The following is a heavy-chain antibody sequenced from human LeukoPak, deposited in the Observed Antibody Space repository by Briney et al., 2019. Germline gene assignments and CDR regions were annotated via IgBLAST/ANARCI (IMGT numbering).Heavy chain of an antibody. D-gene: IGHD3-10*01. J-gene: IGHJ4*02. CDR2: IGGSGDFT. CDR3: AKADRGWGVITKD. CDR1: GFTFSTYA. V-gene: IGHV3-23*01. Sequence: GGSLRLSCAASGFTFSTYAMSWVRQAPGKGLEWVSAIGGSGDFTYYAEYVRGRFAISRDNSEKTLYLQMNSLRAEDTAVYYCAKADRGWGVITKDWGQGTLVTVSS.